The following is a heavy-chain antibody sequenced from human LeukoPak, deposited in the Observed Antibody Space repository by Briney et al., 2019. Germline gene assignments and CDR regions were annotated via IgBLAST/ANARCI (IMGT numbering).Heavy chain of an antibody. D-gene: IGHD6-19*01. J-gene: IGHJ4*02. CDR2: IYYSGST. CDR3: TCHSGWSGPSE. V-gene: IGHV4-59*12. CDR1: GGSISGYY. Sequence: SETLSLTCTVSGGSISGYYWNWIRQPPGKGLEWIGYIYYSGSTNYNPSLKSRVTISVDKSKNHFSLELTSVTAADTAVYYCTCHSGWSGPSEWGQGTLVIVSS.